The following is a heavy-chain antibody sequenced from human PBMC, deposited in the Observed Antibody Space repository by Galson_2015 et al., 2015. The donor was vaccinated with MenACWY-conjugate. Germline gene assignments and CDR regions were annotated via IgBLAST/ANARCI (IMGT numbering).Heavy chain of an antibody. V-gene: IGHV3-66*01. CDR2: IYSGGST. CDR1: GFTVSSNY. CDR3: ARDQGVEMATINRY. D-gene: IGHD5-24*01. J-gene: IGHJ4*02. Sequence: SLRLSCAASGFTVSSNYMSWVRQAPGKGLEWVSVIYSGGSTYYADSVKGRFTISRDNSKNTLYLRMNSLRAEDTAVYYCARDQGVEMATINRYWGQGTLVTVSS.